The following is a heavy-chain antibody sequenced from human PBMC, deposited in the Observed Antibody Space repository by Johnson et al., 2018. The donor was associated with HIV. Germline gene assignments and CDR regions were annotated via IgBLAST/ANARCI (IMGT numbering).Heavy chain of an antibody. CDR1: GFTFSTFV. Sequence: QVQLVESGGGLVQPGGSLRLSCEASGFTFSTFVMNWVRQAPGNGLEWVAVISYDGSNKYYADSVKGRFTISRDSSKNTLYLQMTSLRAEDTAGYYCAISPPSYGSGSYLGLDAFDIWGQGTMVTVSS. J-gene: IGHJ3*02. V-gene: IGHV3-30-3*01. CDR3: AISPPSYGSGSYLGLDAFDI. D-gene: IGHD3-10*01. CDR2: ISYDGSNK.